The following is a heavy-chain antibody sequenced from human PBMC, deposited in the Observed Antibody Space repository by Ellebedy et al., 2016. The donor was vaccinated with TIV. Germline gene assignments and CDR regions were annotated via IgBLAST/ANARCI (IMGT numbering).Heavy chain of an antibody. CDR1: GFVFSDYD. Sequence: PGGSLRLSCEASGFVFSDYDMHRVRQVPEKGLEWVAAIDIGDDTYYLDSVGGRFTISREDAGNSLYLQMNNLRAGDTATYFCARMSCNYGDNGQCNYFALDIWGQGTTLTVPS. CDR2: IDIGDDT. CDR3: ARMSCNYGDNGQCNYFALDI. J-gene: IGHJ6*02. D-gene: IGHD4-17*01. V-gene: IGHV3-13*01.